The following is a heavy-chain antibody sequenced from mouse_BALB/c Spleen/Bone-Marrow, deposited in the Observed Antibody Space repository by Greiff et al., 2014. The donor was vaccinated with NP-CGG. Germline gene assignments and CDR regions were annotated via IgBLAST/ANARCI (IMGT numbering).Heavy chain of an antibody. CDR2: ISNGGTYT. CDR3: ARSGERYGAMDY. CDR1: GFTFSDFY. J-gene: IGHJ4*01. D-gene: IGHD1-1*02. V-gene: IGHV5-4*02. Sequence: EVKLMESGGGFVKPGGSLELSCAASGFTFSDFYMFWFRQTPEKRLEWVATISNGGTYTYYPDSVKGRFTISRDNAKNNLHLQMSSLKSEDTAMYYCARSGERYGAMDYWGQGTSVTATS.